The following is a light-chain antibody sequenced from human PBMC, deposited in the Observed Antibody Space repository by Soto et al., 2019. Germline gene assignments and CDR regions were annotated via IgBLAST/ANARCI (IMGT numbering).Light chain of an antibody. J-gene: IGKJ1*01. CDR2: AAS. V-gene: IGKV1-6*01. Sequence: AIQMTQSPSSLSASVGYRFTITCRASQGIKNDLGWYQQKPGTAPKLLIYAASSLQSGVPSRFSGSGSGTDFTLTISSPQPEDFATYYCLQDYNYPRTFGQGTKVDIK. CDR1: QGIKND. CDR3: LQDYNYPRT.